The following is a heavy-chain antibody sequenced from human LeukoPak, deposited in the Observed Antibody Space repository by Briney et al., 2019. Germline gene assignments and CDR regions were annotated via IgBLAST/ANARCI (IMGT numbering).Heavy chain of an antibody. D-gene: IGHD6-19*01. CDR2: ISGSGGST. CDR3: AKDRSVAGTTFDY. V-gene: IGHV3-23*01. J-gene: IGHJ4*02. Sequence: PGGSLRLSCAASGFTFSSYWMSWVRQAPGKGLEWVSAISGSGGSTYYADSVKGRFTISRDNSKNTLYLQMNSLRAEDTAVYYCAKDRSVAGTTFDYWGQGTLVTVSS. CDR1: GFTFSSYW.